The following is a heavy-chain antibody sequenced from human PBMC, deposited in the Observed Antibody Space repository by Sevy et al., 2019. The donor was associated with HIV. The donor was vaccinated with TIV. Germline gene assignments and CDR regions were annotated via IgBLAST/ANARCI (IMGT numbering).Heavy chain of an antibody. Sequence: ASVKVSCKASGYTFTSYDINWVRQATGQGLEWMGWMNPNSGNTGYAQRFQGRVTITRNTSISTGYMELSSLRSEDTAVYYCAREKGGSEVPSYYYYYGMDVWGQGTTVTVSS. CDR2: MNPNSGNT. V-gene: IGHV1-8*03. D-gene: IGHD1-26*01. J-gene: IGHJ6*02. CDR3: AREKGGSEVPSYYYYYGMDV. CDR1: GYTFTSYD.